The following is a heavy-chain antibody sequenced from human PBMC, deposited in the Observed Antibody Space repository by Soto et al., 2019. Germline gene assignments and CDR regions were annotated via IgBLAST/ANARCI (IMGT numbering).Heavy chain of an antibody. CDR2: IYYSGST. J-gene: IGHJ4*02. V-gene: IGHV4-59*01. CDR3: ARGHYFDY. Sequence: SETLSLTCTVSGGSISSYYWSWIRQPPGKGLEWIGYIYYSGSTNYNPSLKSRVTISVDTSKNQFSLKLSSVTAADTAVYYCARGHYFDYWGQGTLVTVSS. CDR1: GGSISSYY.